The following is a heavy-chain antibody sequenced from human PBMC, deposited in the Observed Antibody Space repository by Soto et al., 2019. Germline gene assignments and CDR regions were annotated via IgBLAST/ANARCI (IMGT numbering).Heavy chain of an antibody. V-gene: IGHV4-30-4*01. Sequence: HVQLQESGPGPVTPSQTLSLSCTVSGDSITSGSYYWTWVRQSPGKGLEWIGYRYYSGNTYYNPSLNGRATISVDTSNNQFSLKLTSVTAADTAVYYYARGGYDTSGQTFIGWGPDCWGQGTLVTVSS. D-gene: IGHD3-22*01. J-gene: IGHJ4*02. CDR1: GDSITSGSYY. CDR2: RYYSGNT. CDR3: ARGGYDTSGQTFIGWGPDC.